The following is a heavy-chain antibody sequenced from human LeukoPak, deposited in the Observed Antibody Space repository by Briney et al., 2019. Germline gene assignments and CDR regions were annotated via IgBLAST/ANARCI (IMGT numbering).Heavy chain of an antibody. D-gene: IGHD6-19*01. J-gene: IGHJ4*02. Sequence: SETLSLTCAVYGGSFSGYYWSWIRQPPGKGLEWIGEINHSGSTNYNPSLKSRVTISVDTSKNQFTLKLSSVTAADTAVYYCARRHIAVAGTFDYWGQGTLVTVSS. V-gene: IGHV4-34*01. CDR2: INHSGST. CDR1: GGSFSGYY. CDR3: ARRHIAVAGTFDY.